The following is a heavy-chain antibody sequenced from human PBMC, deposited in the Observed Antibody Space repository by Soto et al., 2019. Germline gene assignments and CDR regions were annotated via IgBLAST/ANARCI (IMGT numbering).Heavy chain of an antibody. CDR1: GGSISSYY. CDR3: ARDLVEWEGRAYYHYGMHV. V-gene: IGHV4-59*01. Sequence: QVQLQESGPGLVKPSETLSLTCTVSGGSISSYYWSWIRQPPGKGLEWIGYIYYSGSANYNPSLNRRVTQSVDTSKNQLSLKLSSVTDADTDVYYCARDLVEWEGRAYYHYGMHVWGQGTTVTVSS. CDR2: IYYSGSA. J-gene: IGHJ6*02. D-gene: IGHD1-26*01.